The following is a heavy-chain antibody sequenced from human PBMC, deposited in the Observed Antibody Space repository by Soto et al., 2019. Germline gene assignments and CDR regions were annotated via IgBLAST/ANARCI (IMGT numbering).Heavy chain of an antibody. CDR1: GFTFSSSW. CDR2: MNPDGSAI. Sequence: EVQLVESGGGLVQPGGSLRLSCVVSGFTFSSSWMHWVRQGPGKGLVWVSRMNPDGSAINYADSVKGRFTTSRDNAKNILYLQMNSLGAEDTALYYCVTGWSEHWGQGTLVTVSS. V-gene: IGHV3-74*01. D-gene: IGHD2-15*01. J-gene: IGHJ1*01. CDR3: VTGWSEH.